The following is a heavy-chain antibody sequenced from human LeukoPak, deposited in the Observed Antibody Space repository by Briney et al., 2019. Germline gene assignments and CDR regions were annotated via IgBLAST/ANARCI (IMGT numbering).Heavy chain of an antibody. J-gene: IGHJ4*02. D-gene: IGHD4-23*01. CDR3: ASGGFLGGNFWGYYFDY. V-gene: IGHV4-59*08. Sequence: SETLSLTCTVSGGCISSYYWSWIRQPPGKGLEWIGYIYYSGSTNYNPSLKSRVTISVDTSKTHFSLKLSSVTAADTAVYYCASGGFLGGNFWGYYFDYWGQGTLVTVSS. CDR2: IYYSGST. CDR1: GGCISSYY.